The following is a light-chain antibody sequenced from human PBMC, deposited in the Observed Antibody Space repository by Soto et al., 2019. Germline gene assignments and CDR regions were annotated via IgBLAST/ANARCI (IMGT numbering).Light chain of an antibody. CDR1: QGISNY. CDR3: QKYNSAPQWT. Sequence: DIQMTQSPSSLSASVGDRVTITCRASQGISNYLAWYQQKPGKVPKLLIYAASTLQSGVPSRFSGSGSGTEFTLTISSLQPEDVATYYCQKYNSAPQWTFGQGTKVEIK. CDR2: AAS. V-gene: IGKV1-27*01. J-gene: IGKJ1*01.